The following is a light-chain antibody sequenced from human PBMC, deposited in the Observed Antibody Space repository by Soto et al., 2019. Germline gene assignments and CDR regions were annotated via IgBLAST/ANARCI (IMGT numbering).Light chain of an antibody. CDR1: QSVSSTY. Sequence: EIVLTQSPGTLSLSPGQRATLSCRASQSVSSTYLAWYQQKPGQPPRLLFYGASSRATGILDRFSGSESGTDFTLTITRLESEDFAVYYCQQYGSSPVTFGQGTRLDIK. J-gene: IGKJ5*01. CDR2: GAS. CDR3: QQYGSSPVT. V-gene: IGKV3-20*01.